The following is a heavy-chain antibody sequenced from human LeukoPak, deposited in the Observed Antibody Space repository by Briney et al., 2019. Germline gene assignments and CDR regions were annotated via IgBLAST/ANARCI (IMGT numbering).Heavy chain of an antibody. Sequence: GGSLRLSCVASGLTFSTYWMSWVRQAPGKGLEWVATVKQDGNEKNYVDSVKGRFTISRDNGKNSLYLEMKNLRAEDTAVYYCSDPGVGFWGQGTLVAVSS. CDR1: GLTFSTYW. V-gene: IGHV3-7*03. D-gene: IGHD3-3*01. CDR2: VKQDGNEK. J-gene: IGHJ4*02. CDR3: SDPGVGF.